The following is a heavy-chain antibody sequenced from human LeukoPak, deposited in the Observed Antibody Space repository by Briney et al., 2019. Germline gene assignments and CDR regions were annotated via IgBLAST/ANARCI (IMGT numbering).Heavy chain of an antibody. V-gene: IGHV1-2*06. J-gene: IGHJ4*02. Sequence: GASVKVSCKASGYTFTGYYMHWVRQAPGQGLEWMGRINPNSGGTNYAQKFQGRATMTRDTSISTAYMELSRLRSDDTAVYYCARGTPDYDSSGEVVYWGQGTLVTVSS. CDR3: ARGTPDYDSSGEVVY. CDR2: INPNSGGT. D-gene: IGHD3-22*01. CDR1: GYTFTGYY.